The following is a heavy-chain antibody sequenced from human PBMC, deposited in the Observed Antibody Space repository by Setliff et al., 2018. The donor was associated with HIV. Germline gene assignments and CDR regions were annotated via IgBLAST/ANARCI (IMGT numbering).Heavy chain of an antibody. CDR2: IHTSGNT. V-gene: IGHV4-59*02. J-gene: IGHJ2*01. CDR1: GGSVSISD. D-gene: IGHD1-26*01. Sequence: SETLSLTCTVSGGSVSISDWSWIRQPPGKGLEWIGCIHTSGNTNYNPSLKSRVTISVDTSKNQFSLKLSSVTAADTAVYYCARASGPGTYWYFDLWGRGTLVTVLL. CDR3: ARASGPGTYWYFDL.